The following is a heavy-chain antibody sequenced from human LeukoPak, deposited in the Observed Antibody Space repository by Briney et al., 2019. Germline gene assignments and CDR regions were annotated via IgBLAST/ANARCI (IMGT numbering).Heavy chain of an antibody. J-gene: IGHJ4*02. Sequence: GGSLRLSCTVSGFTLSSYEMTWFRQAPGKGLEWVSSIGYGGADSHYADSVKGRFTISRDNAKNSLYLQMNSLRAEDTAVYYCAREPTYSSSWYTSCDYWGQGTLVTVSS. CDR3: AREPTYSSSWYTSCDY. CDR1: GFTLSSYE. CDR2: IGYGGADS. D-gene: IGHD6-13*01. V-gene: IGHV3-23*01.